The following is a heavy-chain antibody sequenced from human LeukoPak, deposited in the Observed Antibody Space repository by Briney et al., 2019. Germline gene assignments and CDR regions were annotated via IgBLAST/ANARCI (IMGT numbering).Heavy chain of an antibody. V-gene: IGHV3-49*03. CDR1: GFTFGDYA. J-gene: IGHJ6*02. CDR3: ARNQQLGGHSYYYYGMDV. Sequence: GGSLRLSCTASGFTFGDYAMSWIRQAPGKGLEWVGFIRSKAYGETADYAASVKGRFTISRDDSKAIAYLQMNSLRADDTAIYYCARNQQLGGHSYYYYGMDVWGQGTTVTVSS. CDR2: IRSKAYGETA. D-gene: IGHD3-16*01.